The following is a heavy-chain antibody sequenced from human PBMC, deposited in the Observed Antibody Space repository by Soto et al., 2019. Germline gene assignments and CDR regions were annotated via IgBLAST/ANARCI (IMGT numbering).Heavy chain of an antibody. Sequence: GGSLRLSCTASGFTFSSFFMNWVRQAPGKGPEWVSGIDTSGGVTKYADSVKGRFTISRDNAKNSLYLQMNSLRAEDTTVYYCARVVDYYDPYYYYGMDVWGQGTTVTVSS. CDR2: IDTSGGVT. D-gene: IGHD3-22*01. J-gene: IGHJ6*02. V-gene: IGHV3-21*01. CDR1: GFTFSSFF. CDR3: ARVVDYYDPYYYYGMDV.